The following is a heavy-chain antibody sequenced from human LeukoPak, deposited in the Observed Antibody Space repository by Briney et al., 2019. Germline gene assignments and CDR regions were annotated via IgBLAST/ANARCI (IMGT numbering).Heavy chain of an antibody. CDR3: ARDKGLRYSYNWFDP. V-gene: IGHV4-4*02. J-gene: IGHJ5*02. Sequence: SETLSLTCAVSGGSISSSNWWSWVRQPPGKGLEWIGEIYHSGSTNYNPSLKSRVTISVDKSKNQFSLKLSSVTAADTAVYYCARDKGLRYSYNWFDPWGQGTLVTVSS. CDR2: IYHSGST. CDR1: GGSISSSNW. D-gene: IGHD5-12*01.